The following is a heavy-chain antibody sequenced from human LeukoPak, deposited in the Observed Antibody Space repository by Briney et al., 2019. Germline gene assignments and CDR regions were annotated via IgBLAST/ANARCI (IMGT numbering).Heavy chain of an antibody. CDR3: ARGISGGSTVTYFFDY. CDR2: FNTYNDNA. Sequence: ASVKVSCKASGYTFATYGISWVRQAPGQGLEWMGWFNTYNDNAKYAQNLQGRVTMTTDTSTNTAYMELRSLASDDTAVYYCARGISGGSTVTYFFDYWGQGTLVTVSS. D-gene: IGHD4-11*01. J-gene: IGHJ4*02. V-gene: IGHV1-18*01. CDR1: GYTFATYG.